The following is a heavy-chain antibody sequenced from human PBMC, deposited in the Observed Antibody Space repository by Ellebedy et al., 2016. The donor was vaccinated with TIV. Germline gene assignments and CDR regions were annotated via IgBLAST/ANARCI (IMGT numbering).Heavy chain of an antibody. CDR3: TKALGETRYFDL. CDR2: VSYSGST. J-gene: IGHJ2*01. Sequence: MPSETLSLTCTVSGGSISGYFWSWIRQPPGKGLEWIGYVSYSGSTNYNPSLKSRVTIAVDTSKSWFSLKLSSVTAADTAVYYCTKALGETRYFDLWGRGTLVTVSS. CDR1: GGSISGYF. V-gene: IGHV4-59*12. D-gene: IGHD3-16*01.